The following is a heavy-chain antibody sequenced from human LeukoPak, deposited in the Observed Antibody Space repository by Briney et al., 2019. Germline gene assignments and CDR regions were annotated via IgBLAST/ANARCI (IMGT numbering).Heavy chain of an antibody. V-gene: IGHV1-18*04. CDR3: ARGSVALSDYHYMDV. D-gene: IGHD4/OR15-4a*01. J-gene: IGHJ6*03. CDR1: GYTFISYG. Sequence: GASVKVSCKASGYTFISYGINWVRQAPGQGLERMGWISGNQQNTHYAQSLQGRVSVTTDTSTSTVYMELRRLRSDDTAIYYCARGSVALSDYHYMDVWGRGTTVTVSS. CDR2: ISGNQQNT.